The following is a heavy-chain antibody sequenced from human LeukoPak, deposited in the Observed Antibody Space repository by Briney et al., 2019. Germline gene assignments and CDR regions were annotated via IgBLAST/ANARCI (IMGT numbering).Heavy chain of an antibody. CDR2: IKKGGSEK. V-gene: IGHV3-7*01. D-gene: IGHD2-8*02. Sequence: PGGSLRLSCAASGFTFSNNWMSWVRQAPGKGLECVANIKKGGSEKYYTNSVKGRFTISRDNAKNSLYLQMDSLRAEDTALYYCVKDAGTAWGQGTLVTVSS. J-gene: IGHJ5*02. CDR3: VKDAGTA. CDR1: GFTFSNNW.